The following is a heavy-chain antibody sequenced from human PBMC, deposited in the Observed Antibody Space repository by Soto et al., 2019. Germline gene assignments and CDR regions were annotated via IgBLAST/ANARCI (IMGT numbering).Heavy chain of an antibody. CDR1: GGSISSGDYY. CDR3: ARTLNDAWFDP. V-gene: IGHV4-30-4*01. J-gene: IGHJ5*02. D-gene: IGHD1-1*01. Sequence: LSLTCTVSGGSISSGDYYWSWIRQPPGKGLEWIGYIYYSGSTYYNPSLKSRVTISVDTSKNQFSQKLSSVTAADTAVYYCARTLNDAWFDPWGQGTLVTVSS. CDR2: IYYSGST.